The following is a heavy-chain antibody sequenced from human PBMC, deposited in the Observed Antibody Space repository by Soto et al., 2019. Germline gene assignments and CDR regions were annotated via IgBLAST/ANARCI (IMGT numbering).Heavy chain of an antibody. CDR1: GDSVSSNSAA. Sequence: SQTLSLTCDISGDSVSSNSAAWNWIRQTPSRGLEWLGRTYYRSKWYSNYAVSVKSRVTVNPDTFKNQFSLQLNSVTPEDTAVYYCARGSWDDVSGHYYMDVWGKGTTVTVSS. D-gene: IGHD1-1*01. J-gene: IGHJ6*03. CDR2: TYYRSKWYS. V-gene: IGHV6-1*01. CDR3: ARGSWDDVSGHYYMDV.